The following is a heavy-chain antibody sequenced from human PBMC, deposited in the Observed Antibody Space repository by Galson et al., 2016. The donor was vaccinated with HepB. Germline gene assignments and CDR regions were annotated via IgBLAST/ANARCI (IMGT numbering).Heavy chain of an antibody. J-gene: IGHJ5*02. CDR3: ARTSISYYSDTTGHYSTRNNWFDP. Sequence: SLRLSCAASGFTFSSYSMNWVRQTPGKGLEWVSYISTSGSTIYYADSVKGRFFISRDNARNSLYLHMNSLRAEDTAVYYCARTSISYYSDTTGHYSTRNNWFDPWGQGTLVTVSS. CDR1: GFTFSSYS. D-gene: IGHD3-22*01. CDR2: ISTSGSTI. V-gene: IGHV3-48*04.